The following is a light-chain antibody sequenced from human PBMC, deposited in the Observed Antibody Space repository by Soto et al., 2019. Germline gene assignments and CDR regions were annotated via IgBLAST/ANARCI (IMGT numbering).Light chain of an antibody. CDR3: QSYDSSLSGWV. V-gene: IGLV1-40*01. Sequence: QSVLTQPPSVSGAPGQRVTISCTGSSSNIGAGYDVHWYQQLPGTAPKVLIYGNSNRPSGVPDRFSGSKSGTSASLGSTGLQAEDEADYSCQSYDSSLSGWVFGGGTKLTVL. CDR1: SSNIGAGYD. J-gene: IGLJ3*02. CDR2: GNS.